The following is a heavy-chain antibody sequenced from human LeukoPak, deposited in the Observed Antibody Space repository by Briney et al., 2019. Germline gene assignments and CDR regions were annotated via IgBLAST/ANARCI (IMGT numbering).Heavy chain of an antibody. J-gene: IGHJ4*02. CDR3: AKGNGYSYGRYYFDC. CDR2: ITASGGNT. Sequence: GGSLRLSCAAYGFTFSSYAMGWFRQAAGKGLEWVSAITASGGNTYYADSVKGRFTISRDNSKNTLYLQVNSLRAEDTAVYYCAKGNGYSYGRYYFDCWGQRTLVSVSS. CDR1: GFTFSSYA. D-gene: IGHD5-18*01. V-gene: IGHV3-23*01.